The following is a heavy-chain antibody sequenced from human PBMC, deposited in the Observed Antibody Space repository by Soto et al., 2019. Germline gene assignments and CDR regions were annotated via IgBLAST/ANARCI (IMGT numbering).Heavy chain of an antibody. CDR3: AKDPEVVVTAPDY. J-gene: IGHJ4*02. D-gene: IGHD2-21*02. CDR2: ISGSGATT. CDR1: GFNFNRYA. V-gene: IGHV3-23*01. Sequence: EVQLLESGGGLVQPGGSLRLSCAASGFNFNRYAMHWVRQAAGKGLEWGSGISGSGATTYYADSVKGRFTISRDNSKNTVYLEMNSLRAGDTAVYYCAKDPEVVVTAPDYWGQGTPVTVSS.